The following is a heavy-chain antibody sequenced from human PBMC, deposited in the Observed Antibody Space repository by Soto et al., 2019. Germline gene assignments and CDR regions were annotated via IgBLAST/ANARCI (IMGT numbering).Heavy chain of an antibody. V-gene: IGHV4-59*01. CDR3: ARRYGDQFDY. Sequence: QVQLQESGPGLVKPSETLSLTCTVSGGSISSYYWSWIRQPPGKGLEWIGYIYYSGSTNYNPSLKSRVTLSVDTSKNQFSLKLSSVTAADTAVYYCARRYGDQFDYWGQGTLVTVSS. CDR1: GGSISSYY. J-gene: IGHJ4*02. D-gene: IGHD4-17*01. CDR2: IYYSGST.